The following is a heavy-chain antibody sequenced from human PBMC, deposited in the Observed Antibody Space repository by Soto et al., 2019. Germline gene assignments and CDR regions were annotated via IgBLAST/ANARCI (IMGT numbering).Heavy chain of an antibody. CDR2: FHYSGTT. J-gene: IGHJ6*02. V-gene: IGHV4-39*01. CDR1: GGSISSGPYS. CDR3: ARLGGHCSGSNCYGSYGVDV. Sequence: QLQLLESGPGLVKPSETLSLTCTVSGGSISSGPYSWGWIRQPPGKGLEWIGTFHYSGTTRNSPSLESRVTISVDTSKNQFSLKMSSVTAADTAVYYCARLGGHCSGSNCYGSYGVDVWGQGTTVIVSS. D-gene: IGHD2-15*01.